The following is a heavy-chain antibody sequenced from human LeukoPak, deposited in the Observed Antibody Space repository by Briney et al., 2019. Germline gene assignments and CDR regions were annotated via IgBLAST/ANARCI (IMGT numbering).Heavy chain of an antibody. CDR2: ISHDRSNN. CDR1: GFTFSNYA. Sequence: GRSLRLSCAASGFTFSNYAMHWARQAPGKGLEWVAFISHDRSNNCHADSVKGRFTISRDNSKNTLYLQMNSLRAEDTAVYYCARETEMANLDYWGQGTLVTVSS. J-gene: IGHJ4*02. CDR3: ARETEMANLDY. D-gene: IGHD5-24*01. V-gene: IGHV3-30-3*01.